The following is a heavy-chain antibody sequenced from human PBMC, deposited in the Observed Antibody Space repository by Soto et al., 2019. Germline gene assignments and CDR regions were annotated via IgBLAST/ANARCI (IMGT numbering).Heavy chain of an antibody. V-gene: IGHV4-34*01. J-gene: IGHJ4*02. CDR1: GGSFSGYY. D-gene: IGHD3-10*01. Sequence: QVQLQQWGAGLLKPSETLSLTCAVYGGSFSGYYWSWIRQPPGKGLEWIGEINHSGSTNYNPSLKSRVTISVDTSKNQFSLKLSSVTAADTAVYYCARCRNYYYGSGRLDYWGQGTLVTVSS. CDR3: ARCRNYYYGSGRLDY. CDR2: INHSGST.